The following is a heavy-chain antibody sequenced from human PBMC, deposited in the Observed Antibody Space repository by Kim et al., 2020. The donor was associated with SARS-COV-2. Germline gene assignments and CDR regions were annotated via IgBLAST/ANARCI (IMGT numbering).Heavy chain of an antibody. CDR2: IDTNTGKP. Sequence: ASVKVSCKAFGYIFTTYAMNWVRQAPGQGLEWMGWIDTNTGKPTYAQGFTGRVVFSLDTSVRTAYLHISSLKVEDTAVYFCARGDPRDYWGQGTQVTVPS. V-gene: IGHV7-4-1*02. J-gene: IGHJ4*02. CDR1: GYIFTTYA. CDR3: ARGDPRDY.